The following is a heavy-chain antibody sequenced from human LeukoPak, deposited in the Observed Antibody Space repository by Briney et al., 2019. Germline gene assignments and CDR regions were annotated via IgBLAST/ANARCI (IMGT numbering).Heavy chain of an antibody. CDR3: ARDSLTEYSNSWYVNY. Sequence: PGGSLRLSCAASGFTFNNYWMSWVRQAPGQGLEWVANIKQDGTEKYYVDSVKGRFTISRDNARSSLYLQMNSLRAEDTAVYYCARDSLTEYSNSWYVNYWGQGTLVTVSS. CDR1: GFTFNNYW. CDR2: IKQDGTEK. V-gene: IGHV3-7*01. D-gene: IGHD6-13*01. J-gene: IGHJ4*02.